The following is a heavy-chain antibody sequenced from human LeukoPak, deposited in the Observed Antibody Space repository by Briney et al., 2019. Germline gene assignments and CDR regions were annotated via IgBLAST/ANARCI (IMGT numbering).Heavy chain of an antibody. V-gene: IGHV3-11*04. CDR1: GFTFSDYY. D-gene: IGHD4-23*01. CDR3: ARGRPHGNDY. Sequence: GGSLRLSCAASGFTFSDYYMSWIRQAPGKGLEWVSYISSSGSTIYYADSVKGRFSISRDNAKNTLYLQTNSLRVEDTAVYYCARGRPHGNDYWGQGTLVTVSS. J-gene: IGHJ4*02. CDR2: ISSSGSTI.